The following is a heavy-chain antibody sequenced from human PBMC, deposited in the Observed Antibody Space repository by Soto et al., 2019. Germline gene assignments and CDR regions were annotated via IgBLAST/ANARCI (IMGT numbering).Heavy chain of an antibody. CDR3: VIYFSYVQNGRFVR. CDR2: ISGSGGTT. J-gene: IGHJ5*02. D-gene: IGHD3-16*01. V-gene: IGHV3-23*01. Sequence: PGGSLRLSCAASGFTFSSYSMSWVRQAPGKGLEWVSSISGSGGTTYYADSVKGRFTISRDNSKSTLYLQMNSLRAEDTAVYYCVIYFSYVQNGRFVRWGQGILVTLFS. CDR1: GFTFSSYS.